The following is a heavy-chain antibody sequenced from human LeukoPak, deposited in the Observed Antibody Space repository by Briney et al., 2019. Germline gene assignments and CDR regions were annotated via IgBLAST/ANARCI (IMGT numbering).Heavy chain of an antibody. CDR3: ARDSGGRVHNY. CDR2: IKQDGSET. J-gene: IGHJ4*02. CDR1: GFTFTTYW. Sequence: GGSLRLSCAASGFTFTTYWMTWVRQAPGKGLEWVANIKQDGSETYYVDSVKGRFTISRDNAKNSLYLQMNSLRAEDTAVYYCARDSGGRVHNYWGQGTLVTVSS. D-gene: IGHD1-1*01. V-gene: IGHV3-7*03.